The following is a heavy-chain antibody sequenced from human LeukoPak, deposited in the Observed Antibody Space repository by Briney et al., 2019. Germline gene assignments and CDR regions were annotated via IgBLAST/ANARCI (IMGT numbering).Heavy chain of an antibody. J-gene: IGHJ4*02. Sequence: ASVKVSCKASGYTFTSYAMHWVRQAPGQRLEWMGWINAGNGNTKYSQKFQGRVTITRDTSASTAYMELSSLRSEDTAVYYCARVGSSGWYVDLEPSKLDSFDYWGQGTLVTVSS. CDR2: INAGNGNT. V-gene: IGHV1-3*01. CDR1: GYTFTSYA. CDR3: ARVGSSGWYVDLEPSKLDSFDY. D-gene: IGHD6-19*01.